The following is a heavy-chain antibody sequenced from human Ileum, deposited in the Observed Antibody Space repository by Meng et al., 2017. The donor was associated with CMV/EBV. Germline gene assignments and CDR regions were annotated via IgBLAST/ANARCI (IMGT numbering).Heavy chain of an antibody. J-gene: IGHJ4*02. D-gene: IGHD4-17*01. CDR3: AREENTVNQFEY. CDR2: INAGGST. V-gene: IGHV4-4*07. CDR1: GGSISTYY. Sequence: QGTLQGPGPGLSKPSATLPLTCAVSGGSISTYYWTWVRQPAGKGLEWIGRINAGGSTNDNPYLKSRVTMSVDTSKNQFSLKVTSVTAADTAVYYCAREENTVNQFEYWGQGTLVTVSS.